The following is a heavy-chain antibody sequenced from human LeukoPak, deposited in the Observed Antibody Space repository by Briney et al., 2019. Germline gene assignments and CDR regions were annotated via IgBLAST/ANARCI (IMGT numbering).Heavy chain of an antibody. J-gene: IGHJ5*02. Sequence: ASETLSLTCTVSGYSISGGYYWSWIRQPAGKGLEWFERIYTSGSTNYNPSLKSRVTMSVDTSKNQFSLKLSSVTAADTAVYYGATETNRYCSGGSCWNEGDFDPWGQGTLVTVSS. CDR1: GYSISGGYY. CDR2: IYTSGST. D-gene: IGHD2-15*01. V-gene: IGHV4-4*07. CDR3: ATETNRYCSGGSCWNEGDFDP.